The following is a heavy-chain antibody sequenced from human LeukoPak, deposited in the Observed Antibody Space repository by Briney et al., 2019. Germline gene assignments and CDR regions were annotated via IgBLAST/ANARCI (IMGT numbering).Heavy chain of an antibody. CDR1: GGSFSGYY. Sequence: SETLSLTCAVYGGSFSGYYWTWIRQLPGKGLEWIGEINHSGSTNHNPSLKSRLTISVDTSKNQFSLKLNSVTAADTAVYYCARARGAVAIDYWGQGTLVTVSS. J-gene: IGHJ4*02. V-gene: IGHV4-34*01. CDR2: INHSGST. CDR3: ARARGAVAIDY. D-gene: IGHD6-19*01.